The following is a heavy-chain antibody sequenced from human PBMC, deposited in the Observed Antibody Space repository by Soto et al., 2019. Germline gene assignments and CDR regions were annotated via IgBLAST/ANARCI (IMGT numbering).Heavy chain of an antibody. CDR1: GFTFSSYA. Sequence: GGSLRLSCAASGFTFSSYAMSWVRQAPGKGLEWVSAISGSGGSTYYADSVKGRFTISRDNSKNTLYLQMNSLRAEDTAVYYCARNLGDTAMPRAGWYFDYWGQGTLVTVSS. V-gene: IGHV3-23*01. CDR2: ISGSGGST. D-gene: IGHD5-18*01. CDR3: ARNLGDTAMPRAGWYFDY. J-gene: IGHJ4*02.